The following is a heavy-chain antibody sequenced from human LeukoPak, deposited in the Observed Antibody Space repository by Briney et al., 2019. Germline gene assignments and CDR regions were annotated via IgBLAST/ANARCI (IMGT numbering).Heavy chain of an antibody. V-gene: IGHV3-21*01. CDR3: ARAPEFDY. J-gene: IGHJ4*02. CDR2: ISISSSYI. CDR1: GFTFSSYG. Sequence: GGSLRLSCAASGFTFSSYGMSWVRQAPGKGLEWISFISISSSYIYYADSVKGRFTISRDNAKNSLYLQMNSLRAEDTAVYYCARAPEFDYWGQGTLVTVSS.